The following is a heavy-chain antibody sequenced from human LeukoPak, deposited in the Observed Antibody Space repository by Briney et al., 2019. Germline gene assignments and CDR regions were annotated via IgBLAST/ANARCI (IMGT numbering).Heavy chain of an antibody. CDR2: VKQDGSER. CDR3: ARDVPLMGASKTRYFDY. V-gene: IGHV3-7*01. Sequence: GRSLRLSCAASGFTFSSYGMHWVRQAPGKGLEWVANVKQDGSERYYGDSVKGRFTISRDNAKNSLYLQMSSLRAEDTAIYYCARDVPLMGASKTRYFDYWGQGTLVTVSS. D-gene: IGHD1-26*01. J-gene: IGHJ4*02. CDR1: GFTFSSYG.